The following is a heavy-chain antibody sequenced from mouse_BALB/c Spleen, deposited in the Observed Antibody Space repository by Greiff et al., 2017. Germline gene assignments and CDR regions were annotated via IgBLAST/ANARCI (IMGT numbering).Heavy chain of an antibody. CDR3: ARQYGNYYYFDY. D-gene: IGHD2-10*02. J-gene: IGHJ2*01. Sequence: DVMLVESGGGLVKPGGSLKLSCAASGFTFSSYTMSWVRQTPEKRLEWVATISSGGGNTYYPDSVKGRFTISRDNAKNNLYLQMNSLRSEDTALYYCARQYGNYYYFDYWGQGTTLTVSS. CDR1: GFTFSSYT. CDR2: ISSGGGNT. V-gene: IGHV5-9*03.